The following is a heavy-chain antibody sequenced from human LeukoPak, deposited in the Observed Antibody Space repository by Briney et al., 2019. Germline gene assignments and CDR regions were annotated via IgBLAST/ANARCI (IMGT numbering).Heavy chain of an antibody. Sequence: GGSLRLSCAASGFTFSSYSMNWVRQAPGKGLEWVSPISSSSSYIYYADSVKGRFTISRDNAKNSLYLQMNSLRAEDTAVYYCARDSYDSSGPLYDYWGQGTLVTVSS. V-gene: IGHV3-21*01. CDR1: GFTFSSYS. J-gene: IGHJ4*02. CDR3: ARDSYDSSGPLYDY. CDR2: ISSSSSYI. D-gene: IGHD3-22*01.